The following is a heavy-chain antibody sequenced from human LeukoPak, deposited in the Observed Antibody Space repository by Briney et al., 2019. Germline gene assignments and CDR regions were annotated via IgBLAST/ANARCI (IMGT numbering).Heavy chain of an antibody. Sequence: PSETLSLSCTVSGGSISSGIYYWSWIRQPAGKGLEWIGRIYTSGSTNYHPSLKSRATIAVDTSKNQFSLKLSSVTAADTAVYYCARQWLVDYWGQGTLVTVSS. CDR3: ARQWLVDY. CDR2: IYTSGST. D-gene: IGHD6-19*01. CDR1: GGSISSGIYY. V-gene: IGHV4-61*02. J-gene: IGHJ4*02.